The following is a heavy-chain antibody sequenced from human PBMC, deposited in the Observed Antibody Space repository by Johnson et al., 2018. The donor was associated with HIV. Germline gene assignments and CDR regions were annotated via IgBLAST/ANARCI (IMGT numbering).Heavy chain of an antibody. CDR2: IYSKTDGGTT. J-gene: IGHJ3*02. V-gene: IGHV3-15*01. CDR1: GFTFNNAW. Sequence: EVQLVESGGGLVKPGGSLRLSCAASGFTFNNAWMSWVRQAPGKGLEWVGRIYSKTDGGTTEYAAPVKGRFTISRDDSKNTLYLQMNSLKSEDTAVYYCTTDQVGRNYGGKYHIWGQGTMVTVSS. D-gene: IGHD1-7*01. CDR3: TTDQVGRNYGGKYHI.